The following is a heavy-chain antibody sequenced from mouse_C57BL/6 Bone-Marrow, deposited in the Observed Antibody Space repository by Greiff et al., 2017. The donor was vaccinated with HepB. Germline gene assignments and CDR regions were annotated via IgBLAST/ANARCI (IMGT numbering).Heavy chain of an antibody. D-gene: IGHD1-1*01. CDR3: ARGYYYGSSYPAWFAY. J-gene: IGHJ3*01. V-gene: IGHV5-17*01. CDR1: GFTFSDYG. CDR2: ISSGSSTI. Sequence: DVKLVESGGGLVKPGGSLKLSCAASGFTFSDYGMHWVRQAPEKGLEWVAYISSGSSTIYYADTVKGRFTISRDNAKNTLFLQMTSLRSEDTAMYYCARGYYYGSSYPAWFAYWGQGTLVTVSA.